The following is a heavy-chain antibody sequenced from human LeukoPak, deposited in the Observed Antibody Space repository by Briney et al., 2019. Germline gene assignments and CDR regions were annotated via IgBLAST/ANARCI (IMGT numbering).Heavy chain of an antibody. J-gene: IGHJ2*01. Sequence: PSETLSLTCTVSGGSISRSSYYWGWIRQTPGKGPEWIGSIYYGGSTYYNPSLKSRVTISVDTSKNQFSLKLSSVTAADTAVYYCARGGWSHNNWYFDLWGRGTLVTVSS. CDR2: IYYGGST. V-gene: IGHV4-39*01. CDR3: ARGGWSHNNWYFDL. D-gene: IGHD6-19*01. CDR1: GGSISRSSYY.